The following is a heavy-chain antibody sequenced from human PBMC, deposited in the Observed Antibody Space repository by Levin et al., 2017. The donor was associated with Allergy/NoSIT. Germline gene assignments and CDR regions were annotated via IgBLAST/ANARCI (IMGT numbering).Heavy chain of an antibody. Sequence: PGGSLRLSCAASGFAFSNYAMHWVRQAPGKGLEWVAVISSNGSNEFYADSVKGRFTISRDNSKNTLYLKMNSLRAEDTAVYYCARDLGGHGLSGDYWGQGTLVTVSS. CDR1: GFAFSNYA. J-gene: IGHJ4*02. V-gene: IGHV3-30*04. CDR3: ARDLGGHGLSGDY. CDR2: ISSNGSNE. D-gene: IGHD2/OR15-2a*01.